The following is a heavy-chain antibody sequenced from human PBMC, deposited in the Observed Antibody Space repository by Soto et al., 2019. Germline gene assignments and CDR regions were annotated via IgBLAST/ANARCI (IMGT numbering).Heavy chain of an antibody. CDR3: ARHPSDFWFDP. V-gene: IGHV4-39*01. CDR2: IYYSGST. Sequence: SETLSLTCPVSYGSISSSSYFLGLIRQPPGKGLEWIGSIYYSGSTYYNPSLKSRVTVSVDTSKNQFSLKLSSVTAADTAVYYCARHPSDFWFDPWGQGTLVTVSS. CDR1: YGSISSSSYF. J-gene: IGHJ5*02. D-gene: IGHD2-21*02.